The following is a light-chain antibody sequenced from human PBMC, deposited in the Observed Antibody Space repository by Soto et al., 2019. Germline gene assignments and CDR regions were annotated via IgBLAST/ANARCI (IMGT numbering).Light chain of an antibody. Sequence: EISISQSRPIQSASPGGGATLSCRAAQDVTTNLAWYQLRRSQPPRLLIYDISTRATGVPARFSGSGSGTEFTLTISGLQSEDFALYFCQQDNNWPFSFGPGTRLEIK. CDR1: QDVTTN. J-gene: IGKJ5*01. V-gene: IGKV3-15*01. CDR3: QQDNNWPFS. CDR2: DIS.